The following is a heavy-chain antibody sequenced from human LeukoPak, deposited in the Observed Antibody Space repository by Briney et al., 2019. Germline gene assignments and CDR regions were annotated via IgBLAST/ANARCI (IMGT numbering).Heavy chain of an antibody. CDR2: ISWNSGSI. Sequence: PGRSLRLSCAASGFTFDDYAMHWVRQAPGKGLEWVSGISWNSGSIGYADSVKGRFTISRDNSKNTLYLQMNSLRAEDTAVYYCARGNRHDAFDIWGQGTMVTVSS. CDR1: GFTFDDYA. CDR3: ARGNRHDAFDI. J-gene: IGHJ3*02. V-gene: IGHV3-9*01.